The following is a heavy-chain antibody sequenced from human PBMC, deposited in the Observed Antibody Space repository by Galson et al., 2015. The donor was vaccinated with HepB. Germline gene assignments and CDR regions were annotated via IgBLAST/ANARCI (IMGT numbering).Heavy chain of an antibody. Sequence: SLRLSCAASGFTFSDYYMSWIRQAPGKGLEWVSYITSSSSYTNYADSVKGRFTISRDNAKNSLYLQMNCLRAEDTAVYYCARELETRCFDYWGKGTLVTVSS. J-gene: IGHJ4*02. CDR2: ITSSSSYT. CDR3: ARELETRCFDY. D-gene: IGHD1-7*01. CDR1: GFTFSDYY. V-gene: IGHV3-11*05.